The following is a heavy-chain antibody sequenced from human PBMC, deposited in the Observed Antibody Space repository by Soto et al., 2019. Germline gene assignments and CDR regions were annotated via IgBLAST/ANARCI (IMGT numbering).Heavy chain of an antibody. CDR1: GFTFSDYY. J-gene: IGHJ6*02. Sequence: QVQLVESGGGLVKPGGSLRLSCAASGFTFSDYYMIWIRQAPGKGLEWVSYISSSGTTIYHADSVKGRFTISRDNAKNSLFPQMNSLRAEDTAVYYCARGKSIFYGMDVWGQGTTVTVSS. CDR2: ISSSGTTI. V-gene: IGHV3-11*01. CDR3: ARGKSIFYGMDV. D-gene: IGHD2-15*01.